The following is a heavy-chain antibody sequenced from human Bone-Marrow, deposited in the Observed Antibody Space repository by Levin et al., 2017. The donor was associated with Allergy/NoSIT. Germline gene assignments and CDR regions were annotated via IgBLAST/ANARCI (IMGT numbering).Heavy chain of an antibody. CDR1: GFTLSSNW. CDR2: INSDGSRT. J-gene: IGHJ4*02. D-gene: IGHD2-8*01. CDR3: VHIARVGVNDF. Sequence: SCAASGFTLSSNWMHWVRQAPGKGLVWVSRINSDGSRTNYADSVKGRFTISRDIPKNTLYLQMNSLRVEDTAVYYCVHIARVGVNDFWGQGTLVTVSS. V-gene: IGHV3-74*01.